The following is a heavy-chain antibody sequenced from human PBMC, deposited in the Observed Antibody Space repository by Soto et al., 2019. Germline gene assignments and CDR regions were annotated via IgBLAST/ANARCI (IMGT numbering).Heavy chain of an antibody. CDR1: GDSLRGQS. V-gene: IGHV4-34*01. CDR2: LDQSGGT. D-gene: IGHD6-19*01. Sequence: PSETLSLTCAVVGDSLRGQSWNWIRQSPGKGLEWIGELDQSGGTNYNPSLKSRAIISDDTSKNQFSLTLTSVTAADTAVYYCAREDSNGWSGESLDVWGHGTTVTVSS. J-gene: IGHJ6*02. CDR3: AREDSNGWSGESLDV.